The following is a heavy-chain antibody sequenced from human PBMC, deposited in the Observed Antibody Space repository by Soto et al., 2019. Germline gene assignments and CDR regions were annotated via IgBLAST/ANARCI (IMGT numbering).Heavy chain of an antibody. CDR2: ISSSTI. V-gene: IGHV3-48*01. D-gene: IGHD3-9*01. Sequence: PGGSLRLSCAASGFTFSSYSMNWARQAPGKGLEWVSYISSSTIYYADSVKGRFTISRDNAKNSLYLQMNSLRAEDTALYYCARDWDDILIMGYWGQGTLVTVSS. J-gene: IGHJ4*02. CDR1: GFTFSSYS. CDR3: ARDWDDILIMGY.